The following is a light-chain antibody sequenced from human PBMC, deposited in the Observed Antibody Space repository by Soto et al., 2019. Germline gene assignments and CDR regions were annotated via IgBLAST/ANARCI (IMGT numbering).Light chain of an antibody. CDR1: QSVSSY. CDR3: QQYGSSPFT. J-gene: IGKJ3*01. CDR2: DAS. Sequence: IVLTQSPATLSLSPGERATLSCRASQSVSSYLAWYQQKPGQAPRLLIYDASNRATGIPARFSGSGSGTDFTLTISRLEPEDFAVYYCQQYGSSPFTFGHGTKVDIK. V-gene: IGKV3-20*01.